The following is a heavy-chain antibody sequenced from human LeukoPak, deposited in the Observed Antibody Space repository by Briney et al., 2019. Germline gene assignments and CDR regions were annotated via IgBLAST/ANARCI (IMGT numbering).Heavy chain of an antibody. Sequence: PGGSLRLSCAAPGFTLSTDWTHWVRQAPGKGLVWASRISSDGTNTLYADSVKGRFTISRDNARNTLHLQMNSLRADDTAVYYCVVGGGIYWGQGTLVTVS. D-gene: IGHD1-26*01. CDR1: GFTLSTDW. V-gene: IGHV3-74*03. CDR3: VVGGGIY. CDR2: ISSDGTNT. J-gene: IGHJ4*02.